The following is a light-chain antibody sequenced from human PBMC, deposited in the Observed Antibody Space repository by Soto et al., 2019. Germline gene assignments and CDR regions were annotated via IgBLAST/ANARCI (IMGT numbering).Light chain of an antibody. J-gene: IGKJ1*01. CDR2: GTS. CDR1: QSVSSNY. Sequence: EIVLTQSPGTLSLSPGERATLSCRASQSVSSNYLAWYQQKPGQAPRLLIYGTSNRDTGIPDRFSGSGSGTDFTLTINRLDPEDFALYYCQQSDDSPWTFGQGTKVEIQ. CDR3: QQSDDSPWT. V-gene: IGKV3-20*01.